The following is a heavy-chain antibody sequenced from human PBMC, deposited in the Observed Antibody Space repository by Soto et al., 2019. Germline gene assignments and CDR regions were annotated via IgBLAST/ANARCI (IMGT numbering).Heavy chain of an antibody. CDR3: VSMDVSANGIDVFDP. V-gene: IGHV1-3*01. CDR1: GYTFTSYG. Sequence: ASVKVSCKASGYTFTSYGIHWVRQAPGQRLEWMGWINAVNGDTKYSPKFQGRVTITRDTSASTAYMELSSLGSEDTAGYYCVSMDVSANGIDVFDPWGEGTLVTVSS. CDR2: INAVNGDT. J-gene: IGHJ5*02. D-gene: IGHD1-20*01.